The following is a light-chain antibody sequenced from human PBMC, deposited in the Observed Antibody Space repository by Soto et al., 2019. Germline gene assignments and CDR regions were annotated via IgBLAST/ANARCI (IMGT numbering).Light chain of an antibody. V-gene: IGKV1-8*01. J-gene: IGKJ1*01. Sequence: AIRMTQSPSSFSASTVDIVTITCRASQGISSYLAWYQQKPGKAPKLLIYAASTLQSGVPSRFSGSGSGTDFTLTISCLQSEDFATYYCQQYYSYPRTFGQGTKVDNK. CDR3: QQYYSYPRT. CDR1: QGISSY. CDR2: AAS.